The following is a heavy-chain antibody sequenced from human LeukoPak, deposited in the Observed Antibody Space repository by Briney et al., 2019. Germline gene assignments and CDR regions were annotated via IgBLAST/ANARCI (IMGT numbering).Heavy chain of an antibody. Sequence: SETLSLTCTVSGGSISSSSYYWGWIRQPPGKGLEWIGSIYYSRSTYYNPSLKSRVTISVDTSKNQFSLKLSSVTAADTAVYYCARSGYYGDYVGVSWFDPWGQGTLVTVSS. CDR2: IYYSRST. CDR3: ARSGYYGDYVGVSWFDP. D-gene: IGHD4-17*01. V-gene: IGHV4-39*07. J-gene: IGHJ5*02. CDR1: GGSISSSSYY.